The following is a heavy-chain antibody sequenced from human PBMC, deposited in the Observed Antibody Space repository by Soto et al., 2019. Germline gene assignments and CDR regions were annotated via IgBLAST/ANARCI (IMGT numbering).Heavy chain of an antibody. Sequence: SETLSLTCTVSGGSIRSGDYYWSWIQQPPGKGLEWIGYIYYSGSTYYNPSLKSRVTISVDTSKNQFSLKLSSVTAADTAVYYCATTHIYDSSGYYNLHAFDIWGQGTMVTVSS. CDR3: ATTHIYDSSGYYNLHAFDI. CDR1: GGSIRSGDYY. D-gene: IGHD3-22*01. J-gene: IGHJ3*02. V-gene: IGHV4-30-4*01. CDR2: IYYSGST.